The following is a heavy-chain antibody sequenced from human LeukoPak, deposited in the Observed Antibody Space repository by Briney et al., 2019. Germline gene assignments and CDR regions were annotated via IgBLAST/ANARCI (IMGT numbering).Heavy chain of an antibody. CDR1: GFTFSSYS. Sequence: GGSLRLSCAASGFTFSSYSMTRVRQAPGRGREWVANINQDGGGKYYVDSVKGRFTISRDNAKDSLYLQMNSLRVEDTAVYYCARADYGDLPLGGYWGQGTLVTVSS. D-gene: IGHD4-17*01. J-gene: IGHJ4*02. V-gene: IGHV3-7*03. CDR3: ARADYGDLPLGGY. CDR2: INQDGGGK.